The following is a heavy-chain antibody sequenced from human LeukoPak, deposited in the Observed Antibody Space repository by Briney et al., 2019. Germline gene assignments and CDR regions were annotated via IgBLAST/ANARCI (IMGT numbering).Heavy chain of an antibody. CDR2: ISASSDLI. CDR3: ARVWQAYSNTDY. V-gene: IGHV3-48*01. J-gene: IGHJ4*02. D-gene: IGHD4-11*01. CDR1: GFTFSSYH. Sequence: GGSLRLSCAASGFTFSSYHMNWIRQAPGKGLEWISYISASSDLIYYADSVKGRFAISRDNAQRSLYLQMNSLTAEDTAVYYCARVWQAYSNTDYWGQGTLVTVSS.